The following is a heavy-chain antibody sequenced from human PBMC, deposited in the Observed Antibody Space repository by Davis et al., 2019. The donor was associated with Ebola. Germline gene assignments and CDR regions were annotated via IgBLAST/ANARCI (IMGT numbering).Heavy chain of an antibody. Sequence: PGGSLRLSCTASGFTFGDYAMSWVRQAPGKGLEWVGFIRSKAYGGTTEYAASVKGRFTISRDDSKSIAYLQMNSLKTEDTAVYYCTRTRQWLVLVYYYYGMDVWGQGTTVTVSS. CDR2: IRSKAYGGTT. D-gene: IGHD6-19*01. V-gene: IGHV3-49*04. CDR1: GFTFGDYA. CDR3: TRTRQWLVLVYYYYGMDV. J-gene: IGHJ6*02.